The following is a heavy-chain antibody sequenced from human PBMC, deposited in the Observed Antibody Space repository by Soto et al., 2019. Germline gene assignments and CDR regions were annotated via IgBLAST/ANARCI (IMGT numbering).Heavy chain of an antibody. Sequence: PGGSLRLSCAAFGFTFSDYYMSWIRQAPGKGLEWVSYISSSGSTIYYADSVKGRFTISRDNAKNSLYLQMNSLRAEDTAVYYCARSAGIVVVPAAPNMANYYYYGMDVWGQGTTVTVSS. CDR3: ARSAGIVVVPAAPNMANYYYYGMDV. CDR2: ISSSGSTI. CDR1: GFTFSDYY. V-gene: IGHV3-11*01. D-gene: IGHD2-2*01. J-gene: IGHJ6*02.